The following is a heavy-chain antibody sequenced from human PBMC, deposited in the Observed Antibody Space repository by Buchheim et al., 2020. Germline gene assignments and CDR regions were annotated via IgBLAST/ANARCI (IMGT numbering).Heavy chain of an antibody. CDR2: IYKSGTT. Sequence: QVQLQESGPGLVKPSQTLSLTCTVSGDSISSSSHYWSWIRQPAGKGLEWIGRIYKSGTTKYNPSLRGRVTISVDTSKNKFFLQLSSVTDADTAVYYCAREGVVVGRDWFDSGGQGTL. D-gene: IGHD2-21*01. CDR1: GDSISSSSHY. J-gene: IGHJ5*01. CDR3: AREGVVVGRDWFDS. V-gene: IGHV4-61*02.